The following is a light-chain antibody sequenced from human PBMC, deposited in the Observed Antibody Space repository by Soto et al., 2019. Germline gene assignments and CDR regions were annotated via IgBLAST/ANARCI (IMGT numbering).Light chain of an antibody. CDR3: SSYRSGSTLV. CDR2: DVN. CDR1: SSDVGGSNY. Sequence: QSALTQPASVSGSPGQSITISCTGTSSDVGGSNYVSWYQQHPGKAPKLMIYDVNNRPSGISNRFSGSKSGNTASLTISGLQAEDEADYYCSSYRSGSTLVFGGGTTLPVL. J-gene: IGLJ2*01. V-gene: IGLV2-14*01.